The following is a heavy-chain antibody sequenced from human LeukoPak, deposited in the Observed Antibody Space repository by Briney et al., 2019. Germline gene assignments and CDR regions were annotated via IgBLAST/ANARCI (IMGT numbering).Heavy chain of an antibody. CDR2: INPNSGGT. CDR1: GYTFTSYG. V-gene: IGHV1-2*02. J-gene: IGHJ4*02. Sequence: ASVKVSCKASGYTFTSYGISWVRQAPGQGLEWMGWINPNSGGTNYAQKFQGRVTMTRDTSISTAYMELSRLRSDDTAVYYCARDVVIDCSSTSCYTWNYFDYWGQGTLVTVSS. CDR3: ARDVVIDCSSTSCYTWNYFDY. D-gene: IGHD2-2*02.